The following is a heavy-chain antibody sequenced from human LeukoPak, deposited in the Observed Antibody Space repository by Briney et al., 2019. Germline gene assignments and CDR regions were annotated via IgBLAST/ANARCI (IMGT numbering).Heavy chain of an antibody. D-gene: IGHD2/OR15-2a*01. J-gene: IGHJ4*02. CDR3: ARDGSNSGPDFDY. CDR2: ISITSSPI. Sequence: GGSLRLSCAASGFTFNTYSTNWVRQAPGKGLEWVSYISITSSPIYYADSVKGRFTISRDNARNSLHLQMNSLRDEDTAVYYCARDGSNSGPDFDYWGQGILVTVSS. V-gene: IGHV3-48*02. CDR1: GFTFNTYS.